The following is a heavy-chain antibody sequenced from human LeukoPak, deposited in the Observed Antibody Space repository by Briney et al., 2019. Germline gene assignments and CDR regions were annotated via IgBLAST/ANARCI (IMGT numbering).Heavy chain of an antibody. Sequence: PSETLSLTCAVYGGSFSGYYWSWIRQPPGKGLEWIGSIYYRGSTYYNPSLKSRVTISIDTSKNQLSLKLSSVTAADTAVYFCARDSWGYYDFDIWGQGTMVTVSA. CDR1: GGSFSGYY. D-gene: IGHD3-3*01. CDR2: IYYRGST. CDR3: ARDSWGYYDFDI. J-gene: IGHJ3*02. V-gene: IGHV4-34*01.